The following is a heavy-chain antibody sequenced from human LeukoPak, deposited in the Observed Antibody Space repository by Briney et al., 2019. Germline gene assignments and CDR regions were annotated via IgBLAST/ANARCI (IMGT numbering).Heavy chain of an antibody. Sequence: ASVKVSCKAGGYIFADDCVSWGRQAPGQGLEWMGWVSPNSGNTNYPQKFQDRVTMTTDASTTTAYMELKGLTSDDTAVYYCARGRRTTVPKYWGQGTRVTVSS. D-gene: IGHD4-11*01. CDR3: ARGRRTTVPKY. J-gene: IGHJ4*02. V-gene: IGHV1-18*04. CDR1: GYIFADDC. CDR2: VSPNSGNT.